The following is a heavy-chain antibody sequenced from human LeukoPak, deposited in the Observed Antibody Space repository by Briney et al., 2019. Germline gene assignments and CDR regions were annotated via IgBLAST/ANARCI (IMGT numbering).Heavy chain of an antibody. V-gene: IGHV1-69*05. Sequence: SVKVSCKASGGTFSSYAISWVRQAPGQGLEWMGRIIPIFGTANYAQKFQGRVTITTDESTRTAYMELSSLRSEDTAVYYCARVQMVDYYYYMDVWGKGTTVTVSS. CDR1: GGTFSSYA. CDR2: IIPIFGTA. CDR3: ARVQMVDYYYYMDV. D-gene: IGHD3-10*01. J-gene: IGHJ6*03.